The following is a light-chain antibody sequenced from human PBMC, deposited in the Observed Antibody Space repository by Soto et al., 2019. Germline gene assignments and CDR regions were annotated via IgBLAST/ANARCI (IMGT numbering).Light chain of an antibody. Sequence: ALTQPASVSGSPEQSITISCTGTSNDVGRYNLVSWYQQHPGKAPQVMIYEATKRPSGVSNRFSGSKSGNTASLTISGLQAEDEADYYCCAYAGSGTVVFGGGTKLTVL. CDR3: CAYAGSGTVV. CDR2: EAT. J-gene: IGLJ3*02. V-gene: IGLV2-23*01. CDR1: SNDVGRYNL.